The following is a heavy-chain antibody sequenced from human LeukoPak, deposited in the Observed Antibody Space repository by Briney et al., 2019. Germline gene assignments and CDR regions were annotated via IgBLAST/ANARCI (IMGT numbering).Heavy chain of an antibody. CDR2: IYHSGST. CDR1: GGSISSSNW. D-gene: IGHD2-8*02. V-gene: IGHV4-4*02. Sequence: PSETLSLTCAVSGGSISSSNWWSWVRQPPGKGLEWIGEIYHSGSTNYNPSLKSRVTISVDKSKNQFSLKLSSVTAADTAVYYCARDTGSMAARFFDYWGQGTLVTVSS. J-gene: IGHJ4*02. CDR3: ARDTGSMAARFFDY.